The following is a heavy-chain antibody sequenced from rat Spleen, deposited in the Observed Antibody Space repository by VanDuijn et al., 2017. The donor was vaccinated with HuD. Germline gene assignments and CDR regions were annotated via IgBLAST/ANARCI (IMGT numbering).Heavy chain of an antibody. CDR2: ISYEGSST. J-gene: IGHJ3*01. D-gene: IGHD1-6*01. CDR1: GFTFSDSD. V-gene: IGHV5-22*01. CDR3: ARLGDVYYGLLGNWFAY. Sequence: EVQLVASGGGLVQPGRSLKLSCAASGFTFSDSDMAWVRQGPTKGLEWIASISYEGSSTYYGDSVKGRFTISRDNAKSTLYLQMNSLRSEDTATYYCARLGDVYYGLLGNWFAYWGRGALVTVSS.